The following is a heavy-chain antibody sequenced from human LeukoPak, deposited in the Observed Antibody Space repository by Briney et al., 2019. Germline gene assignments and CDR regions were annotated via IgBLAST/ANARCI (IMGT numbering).Heavy chain of an antibody. CDR3: ARGFGSGRWLDY. D-gene: IGHD3-10*01. Sequence: SETLSLTCAVYGGSFSGYYWSWIRQPPGKGLEWIGEINHSGSTNYNPSLKSRVTISVDTSKNQFSLKLSSVTAADTAVYYCARGFGSGRWLDYWGQGTLVTVSS. J-gene: IGHJ4*02. V-gene: IGHV4-34*01. CDR2: INHSGST. CDR1: GGSFSGYY.